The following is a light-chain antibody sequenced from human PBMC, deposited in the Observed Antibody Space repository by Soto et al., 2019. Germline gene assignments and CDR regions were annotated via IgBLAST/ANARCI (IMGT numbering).Light chain of an antibody. J-gene: IGKJ5*01. V-gene: IGKV3-11*01. CDR2: DTS. CDR3: QHHSNWLIT. CDR1: QSVSSF. Sequence: EILFTPSPATPSLSPGGRAPPSCGASQSVSSFLAWYQQKPGQAPRLLIYDTSNRATGIPARFSGSGSGTDFTLTINSLEPEDFAVYYCQHHSNWLITFGQGTRLEI.